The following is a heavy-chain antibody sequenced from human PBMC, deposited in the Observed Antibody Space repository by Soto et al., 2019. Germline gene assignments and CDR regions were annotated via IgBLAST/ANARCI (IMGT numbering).Heavy chain of an antibody. J-gene: IGHJ6*03. CDR3: EGWQLYCSGGSCYYMDV. D-gene: IGHD2-15*01. CDR1: GFTFSSYW. V-gene: IGHV3-7*01. Sequence: GGSLRLSCAASGFTFSSYWMSWVRQAPGKGLEWVANIKQDGSEKYYVDSVKGRFTISRDNAKNSLYLQMNSLRAEDTAVYYCEGWQLYCSGGSCYYMDVWGKGTTVTVSS. CDR2: IKQDGSEK.